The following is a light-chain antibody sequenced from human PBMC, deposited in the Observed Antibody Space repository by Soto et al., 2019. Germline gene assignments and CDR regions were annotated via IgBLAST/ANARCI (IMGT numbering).Light chain of an antibody. V-gene: IGKV1-33*01. J-gene: IGKJ2*01. Sequence: DIQMTQSPSSLSASVGDRVTITCQASQDISNYLNWYQQKPGKAPKLLIYDASNLETGVPSRFSGSGSGTDFTFTISSLQPEDIATYYCLQYDVLPYTFGPGTKVDIK. CDR3: LQYDVLPYT. CDR2: DAS. CDR1: QDISNY.